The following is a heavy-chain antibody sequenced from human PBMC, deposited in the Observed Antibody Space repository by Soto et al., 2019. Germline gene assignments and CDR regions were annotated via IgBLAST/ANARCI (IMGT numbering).Heavy chain of an antibody. CDR3: ARGNYPVNVY. J-gene: IGHJ4*02. CDR2: ITSIGTTV. V-gene: IGHV3-48*03. CDR1: GFTFTSSE. Sequence: WVSLRLSCAASGFTFTSSEMSWVRQAPGKGLVWIAYITSIGTTVYYAASVKGRFPISRDNAKNSLYLQMNRLRAEDTAVYYCARGNYPVNVYWGPGILVTVSS. D-gene: IGHD3-10*01.